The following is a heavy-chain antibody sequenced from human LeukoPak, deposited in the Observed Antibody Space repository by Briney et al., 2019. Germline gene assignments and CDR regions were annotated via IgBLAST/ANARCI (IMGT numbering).Heavy chain of an antibody. CDR1: GYTFTSYG. J-gene: IGHJ4*02. V-gene: IGHV1-18*01. CDR3: ARDPRRQWLDPYYFDY. Sequence: SVKVFCKASGYTFTSYGISWVRQAPGQGLEWMGWISAYNGNTNYAQKLQGRVTMTTDTSTSTAYMELRSLRSDDTAVYYCARDPRRQWLDPYYFDYWGQGTLVTVSS. CDR2: ISAYNGNT. D-gene: IGHD6-19*01.